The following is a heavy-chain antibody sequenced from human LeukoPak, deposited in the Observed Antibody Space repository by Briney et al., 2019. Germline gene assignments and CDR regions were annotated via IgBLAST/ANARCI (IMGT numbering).Heavy chain of an antibody. CDR1: GFTFSSYA. J-gene: IGHJ5*02. CDR3: ARESGSYYT. D-gene: IGHD1-26*01. CDR2: ISYDGSNK. V-gene: IGHV3-30*04. Sequence: GGSLRLSCAASGFTFSSYAMHWVRQAPGKGLEWVAVISYDGSNKYYADSVKGRFTISRDNSKNTLYLQMNSLRAEDTAVYYCARESGSYYTWGQGTLVTVSS.